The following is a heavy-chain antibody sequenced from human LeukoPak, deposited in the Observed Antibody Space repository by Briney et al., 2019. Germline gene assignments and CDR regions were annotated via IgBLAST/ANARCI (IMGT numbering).Heavy chain of an antibody. CDR2: IRYDGTNK. V-gene: IGHV3-30*02. D-gene: IGHD6-6*01. CDR1: GFTFSSHG. J-gene: IGHJ4*02. CDR3: ARDHLAPYFESYSSSSGTFDN. Sequence: GGSLRLSCSASGFTFSSHGVHWVRQTPGRGLEWVAFIRYDGTNKYHADSVKGRFTISRDNSKNTLYMEMTSLRAEDTATYSCARDHLAPYFESYSSSSGTFDNWGQGTLVTVSS.